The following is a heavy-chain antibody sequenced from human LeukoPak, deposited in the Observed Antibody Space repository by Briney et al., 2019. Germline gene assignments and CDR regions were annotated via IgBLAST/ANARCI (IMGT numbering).Heavy chain of an antibody. D-gene: IGHD4-11*01. J-gene: IGHJ4*02. CDR3: ARAYGFTVTAEPDY. V-gene: IGHV3-11*04. CDR2: ISSSGSTI. Sequence: YISSSGSTIYYADSVKGRFTISRDNAKNSLYLQMNSLRAEDTAVYYCARAYGFTVTAEPDYWGQGTLVTVSS.